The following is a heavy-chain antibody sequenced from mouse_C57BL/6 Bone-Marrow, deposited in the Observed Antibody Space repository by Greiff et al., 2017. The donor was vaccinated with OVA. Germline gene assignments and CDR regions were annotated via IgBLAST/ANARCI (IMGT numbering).Heavy chain of an antibody. D-gene: IGHD2-1*01. CDR1: GFSFTSYG. CDR2: ICRGGST. CDR3: AKKGYGNYAMDY. V-gene: IGHV2-5*01. J-gene: IGHJ4*01. Sequence: VKLVESGPGLVQPSQSLSITCTVSGFSFTSYGVHWVRQSPGKGLEWLGVICRGGSTDYNAAFMSRLSITKDNSKSQVFFKMNSLQADDTAIYYCAKKGYGNYAMDYWGQGTSVTVSS.